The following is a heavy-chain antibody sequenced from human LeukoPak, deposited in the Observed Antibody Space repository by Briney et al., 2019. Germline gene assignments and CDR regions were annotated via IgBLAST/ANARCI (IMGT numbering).Heavy chain of an antibody. J-gene: IGHJ6*03. Sequence: PGGSLRLSCAASGFTFDEYGMSWVRQAPGKGLEWVSAINWNGGGTGYADSVKGRFTISRDDSKNTLFLQMNGLRAEDTALYYCARDRGRSRYYIDVWGRGTMVTVSS. D-gene: IGHD3-10*01. CDR3: ARDRGRSRYYIDV. V-gene: IGHV3-20*04. CDR2: INWNGGGT. CDR1: GFTFDEYG.